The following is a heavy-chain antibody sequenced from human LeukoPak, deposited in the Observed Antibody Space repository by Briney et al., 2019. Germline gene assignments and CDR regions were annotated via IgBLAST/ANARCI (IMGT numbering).Heavy chain of an antibody. D-gene: IGHD5-12*01. Sequence: GGSLRLSCAASGFTFSSYSMNWVRQAPGKGLEWVSSISNSSSYIYYADSVKGRFTISRDNAKNSLYLQMNSLRAEDTAVYYCASVSGYDSAFDYWGQGTLVTVSS. CDR1: GFTFSSYS. J-gene: IGHJ4*02. V-gene: IGHV3-21*01. CDR3: ASVSGYDSAFDY. CDR2: ISNSSSYI.